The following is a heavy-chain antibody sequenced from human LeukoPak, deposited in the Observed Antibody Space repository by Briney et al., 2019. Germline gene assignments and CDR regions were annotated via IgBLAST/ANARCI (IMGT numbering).Heavy chain of an antibody. CDR1: GFTFSSSG. CDR2: IREDGNEK. V-gene: IGHV3-7*01. Sequence: GGSLRLSCAASGFTFSSSGMHWVRQAPGKGLEWVANIREDGNEKYYVDSVKGRFTISRDNAKNSLYLQMNNLRVEDTAVYYCTRGLAVAGTGIWGQGTRVTVSS. D-gene: IGHD6-19*01. J-gene: IGHJ4*02. CDR3: TRGLAVAGTGI.